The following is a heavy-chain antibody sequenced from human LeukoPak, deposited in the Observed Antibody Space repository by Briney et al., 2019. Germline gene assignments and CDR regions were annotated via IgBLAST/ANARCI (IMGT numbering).Heavy chain of an antibody. Sequence: GEALQISFKGSGYSFTSYWIGWVRRMAGKGLEWMGIIYPGDSDTRYSPSFQGQVTISADKSISTAYLQWSSLKASDTAMYYCARQDGSSGLSWFDPWGQGTLVTVSS. D-gene: IGHD3-22*01. CDR3: ARQDGSSGLSWFDP. CDR1: GYSFTSYW. J-gene: IGHJ5*02. CDR2: IYPGDSDT. V-gene: IGHV5-51*01.